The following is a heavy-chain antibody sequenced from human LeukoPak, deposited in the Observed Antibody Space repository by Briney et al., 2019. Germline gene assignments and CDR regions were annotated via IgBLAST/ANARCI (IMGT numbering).Heavy chain of an antibody. Sequence: PSETLSLTCAVYGGAFSGYYWSWIRQPPGKGLEWIGEINHSGSTNYNPSLKSRVTISVDTSKNQFSLKLSSVTAADTAVYYCAVRKQLRYWGQGTLVTVSS. V-gene: IGHV4-34*01. D-gene: IGHD4-11*01. CDR3: AVRKQLRY. CDR2: INHSGST. CDR1: GGAFSGYY. J-gene: IGHJ4*02.